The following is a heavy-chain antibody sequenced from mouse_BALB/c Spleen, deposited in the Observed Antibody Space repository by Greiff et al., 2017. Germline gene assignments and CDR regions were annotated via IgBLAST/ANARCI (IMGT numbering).Heavy chain of an antibody. J-gene: IGHJ2*01. CDR2: ISYDGSN. CDR3: AREGPSSYYFDY. V-gene: IGHV3-6*02. CDR1: GYSITSGYY. Sequence: VQLKESGPGLVKPSQSLSLTCSVTGYSITSGYYWNWIRQFPGNKLEWMGYISYDGSNNYNPSLKNRISITRDTSKNQFFLKLNSVTTEDTATYYCAREGPSSYYFDYWGQGTTLTVSS. D-gene: IGHD3-3*01.